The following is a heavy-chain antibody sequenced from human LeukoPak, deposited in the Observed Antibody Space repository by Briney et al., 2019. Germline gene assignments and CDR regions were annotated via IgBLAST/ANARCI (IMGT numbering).Heavy chain of an antibody. V-gene: IGHV4-4*07. CDR2: INTSGSS. CDR1: GGSISSYY. Sequence: SETLSLTCTVSGGSISSYYWSWLRQPAGKGLEWIGRINTSGSSNYNPSRRSRVTMSVDTSKNQFSLKLSSVTAADTAVYYCARDVHRWIARVDPWGQGTLVSVSS. D-gene: IGHD2-2*03. CDR3: ARDVHRWIARVDP. J-gene: IGHJ5*02.